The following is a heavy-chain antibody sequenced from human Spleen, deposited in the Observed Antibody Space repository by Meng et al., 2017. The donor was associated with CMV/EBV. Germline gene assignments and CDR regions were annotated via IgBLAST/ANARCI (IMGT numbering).Heavy chain of an antibody. CDR2: VRYDGGNE. D-gene: IGHD5-18*01. CDR3: AKDGRGFSYGLGEAFDS. V-gene: IGHV3-30*02. Sequence: FTFINYGMHWVRQAPGKGLDWVAFVRYDGGNEYYADSVKGRFTISRDNSKSTLYLQVSSLRPEDTAMYYCAKDGRGFSYGLGEAFDSWGQGTVVTVSS. CDR1: FTFINYG. J-gene: IGHJ4*02.